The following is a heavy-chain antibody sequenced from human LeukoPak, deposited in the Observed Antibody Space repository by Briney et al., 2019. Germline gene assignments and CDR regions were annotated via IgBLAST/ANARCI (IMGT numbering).Heavy chain of an antibody. CDR3: ARAYSDILTGPRWFDP. J-gene: IGHJ5*02. Sequence: GASVKVSCKASGYTFTGYYMHWVRQAPGQGLEWMGWISAYNGNTNYAQKLQGRVTMTTDTSTSTAYMELRSLRSDDTAVYYCARAYSDILTGPRWFDPWAQGPLVTVSS. D-gene: IGHD3-9*01. V-gene: IGHV1-18*04. CDR2: ISAYNGNT. CDR1: GYTFTGYY.